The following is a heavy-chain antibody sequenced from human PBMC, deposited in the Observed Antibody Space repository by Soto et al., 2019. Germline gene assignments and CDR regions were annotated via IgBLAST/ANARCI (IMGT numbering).Heavy chain of an antibody. CDR2: MNPNSGNT. D-gene: IGHD5-12*01. CDR3: AREVATITGADY. CDR1: GYTFTSYD. J-gene: IGHJ4*02. Sequence: ASVKVSCKASGYTFTSYDINWVRQATGQGLEWMGWMNPNSGNTGYAQKFQGRVTMTRKTSISTAYMELSSLRSEDTAVYYCAREVATITGADYWGQGTLVTVSS. V-gene: IGHV1-8*01.